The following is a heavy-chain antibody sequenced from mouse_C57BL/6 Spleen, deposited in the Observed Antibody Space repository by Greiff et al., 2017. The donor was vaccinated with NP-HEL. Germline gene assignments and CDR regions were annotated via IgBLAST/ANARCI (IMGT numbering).Heavy chain of an antibody. J-gene: IGHJ1*03. D-gene: IGHD2-4*01. V-gene: IGHV3-6*01. CDR2: ISYDGSN. CDR3: AREDDYSYWYFDV. CDR1: GYSITSGYY. Sequence: ESGPGLVKPSQSLSLTCSVTGYSITSGYYWNWIRQFPGNKLEWMGYISYDGSNNYNPSLKNRISITRDTSKNQFFLKLNSVTTEDTATYYCAREDDYSYWYFDVWGTGTTVTVSS.